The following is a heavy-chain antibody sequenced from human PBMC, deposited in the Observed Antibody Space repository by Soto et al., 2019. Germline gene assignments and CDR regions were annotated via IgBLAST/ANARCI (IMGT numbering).Heavy chain of an antibody. D-gene: IGHD3-16*01. V-gene: IGHV3-7*03. CDR2: IKQDGSEK. CDR3: ARDLFEAARRGEYAFDI. J-gene: IGHJ3*02. Sequence: GGSLRLSCAASAFTFSSYWMSWVHQAPGKGLEWVANIKQDGSEKYYVDSVKGRFTISRDNAKNSLYLQMNSLRAEGTAVYYCARDLFEAARRGEYAFDIWGQGTMVTVSS. CDR1: AFTFSSYW.